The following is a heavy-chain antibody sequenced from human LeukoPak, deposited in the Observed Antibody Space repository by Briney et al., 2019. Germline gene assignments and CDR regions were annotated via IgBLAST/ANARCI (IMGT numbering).Heavy chain of an antibody. J-gene: IGHJ6*03. CDR3: ATQTIVVVPAAHMDV. Sequence: PSETLSLTCAVYGGSFSGYYWSWIRQPPGKGLEWIGEINHSGSTNYNPSLKSRVTISVDTSKNQFSLKLSSVTAADTAVYYCATQTIVVVPAAHMDVWGKGTTVTISS. CDR1: GGSFSGYY. CDR2: INHSGST. D-gene: IGHD2-2*01. V-gene: IGHV4-34*01.